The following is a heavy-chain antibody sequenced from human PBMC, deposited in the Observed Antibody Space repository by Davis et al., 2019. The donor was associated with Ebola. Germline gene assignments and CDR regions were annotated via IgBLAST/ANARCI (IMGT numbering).Heavy chain of an antibody. CDR2: ISAYNGNT. Sequence: ASVKVSCKASGYTFTHYDISWVRQAPGQGLQWMGRISAYNGNTNYAQNLLGRVTMTTDTSTNTAYLELRSLRSDDTAVYYCAGGGMITVTSDAFDIWGQGTMISVSS. D-gene: IGHD4-17*01. CDR1: GYTFTHYD. CDR3: AGGGMITVTSDAFDI. J-gene: IGHJ3*02. V-gene: IGHV1-18*01.